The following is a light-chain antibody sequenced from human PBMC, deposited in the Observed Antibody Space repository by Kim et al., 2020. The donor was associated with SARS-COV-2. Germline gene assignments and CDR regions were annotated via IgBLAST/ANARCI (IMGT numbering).Light chain of an antibody. CDR2: DAS. J-gene: IGKJ1*01. V-gene: IGKV1-8*01. CDR3: QQHSSYPWT. CDR1: QGLGSS. Sequence: ASTGDRVTSTCRASQGLGSSLAWYQQKPGKAPKLLIYDASTLQSGVPSGFSGSGSGTDFTLTINYLQSEDFATYYCQQHSSYPWTFGQGTKVDIK.